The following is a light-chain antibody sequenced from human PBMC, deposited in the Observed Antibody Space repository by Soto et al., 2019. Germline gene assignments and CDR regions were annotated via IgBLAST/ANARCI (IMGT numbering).Light chain of an antibody. Sequence: QSALTQPASVSGSPGQSITISCTGTSSDIGSYNLVSWYQHHPGKVLKLLIYEDNKRPSGVSNRFSGSKSGNTASLTISGLQAEDEADYYCGSYAGGNIYWVFGGGTK. J-gene: IGLJ3*02. CDR2: EDN. CDR1: SSDIGSYNL. V-gene: IGLV2-23*01. CDR3: GSYAGGNIYWV.